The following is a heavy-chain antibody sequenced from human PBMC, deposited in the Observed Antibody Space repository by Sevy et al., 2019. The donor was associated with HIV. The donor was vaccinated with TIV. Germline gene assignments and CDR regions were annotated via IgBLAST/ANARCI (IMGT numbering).Heavy chain of an antibody. CDR1: GFTFTYAW. CDR3: STDPIIVLLVTDGMDV. CDR2: IKSKADGGTI. D-gene: IGHD2-8*02. J-gene: IGHJ6*02. V-gene: IGHV3-15*01. Sequence: GESLKISCAASGFTFTYAWMTWVRQAPGKGLEWVGRIKSKADGGTIDYAAPVKGRFTISRDDSKNTLYLQMNSLKTEDTGVYYCSTDPIIVLLVTDGMDVWGQETTVTVSS.